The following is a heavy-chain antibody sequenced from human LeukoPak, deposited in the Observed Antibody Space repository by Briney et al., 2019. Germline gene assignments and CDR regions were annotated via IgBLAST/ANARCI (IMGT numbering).Heavy chain of an antibody. D-gene: IGHD3-9*01. V-gene: IGHV3-23*01. Sequence: GGSLRLSCEAFGFTFSSYAMSWVRQAPGKGLEWVSAISGSGGSTYYADSVKGRFTISRDNSKNTLYLQMNSLRAEDTAVYYCAKDLTGQMHAPFDYWGQGTLVTVSS. CDR3: AKDLTGQMHAPFDY. J-gene: IGHJ4*02. CDR2: ISGSGGST. CDR1: GFTFSSYA.